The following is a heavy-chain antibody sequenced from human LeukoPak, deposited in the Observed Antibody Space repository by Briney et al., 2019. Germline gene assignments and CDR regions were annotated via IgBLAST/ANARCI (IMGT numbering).Heavy chain of an antibody. D-gene: IGHD6-19*01. CDR3: AKDSWLDPPRFDY. CDR2: ISYDGSNK. J-gene: IGHJ4*02. CDR1: GFTFTSHG. V-gene: IGHV3-30*18. Sequence: GGSLRLSCAASGFTFTSHGMHWVRQAPGKGLEWVAVISYDGSNKYYADSVKGRFTISRDNSKNTLYLQMNSLRAEDTAVYYCAKDSWLDPPRFDYWGQGTLVTVSS.